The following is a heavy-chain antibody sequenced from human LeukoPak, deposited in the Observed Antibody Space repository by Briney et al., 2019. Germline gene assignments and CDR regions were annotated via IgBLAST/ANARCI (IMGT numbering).Heavy chain of an antibody. D-gene: IGHD6-13*01. CDR1: GFTFSSYW. CDR2: IYNDGNT. V-gene: IGHV3-53*01. J-gene: IGHJ5*02. Sequence: PGGSLRLSCAASGFTFSSYWMRWVRQAPGKGLEWVSFIYNDGNTYYADSMKGRFSISRDSSRNTLYLQMNSLRVEDTAVYYCAGDTHSSNWYDHWGQGTLVTVSS. CDR3: AGDTHSSNWYDH.